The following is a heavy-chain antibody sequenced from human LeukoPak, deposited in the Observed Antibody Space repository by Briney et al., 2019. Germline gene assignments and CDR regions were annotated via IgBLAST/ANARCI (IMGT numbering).Heavy chain of an antibody. CDR3: ARSLWPEDY. Sequence: GGSLRLSCAASRFTFSSYWMSWVRQAPGKGLEWVANIKQDGSEKNYVDSVKGRFTISRDNAKTSLYLQMNSLRAEDTAVYYCARSLWPEDYWGQGTLVTVSS. J-gene: IGHJ4*02. D-gene: IGHD5-18*01. V-gene: IGHV3-7*01. CDR2: IKQDGSEK. CDR1: RFTFSSYW.